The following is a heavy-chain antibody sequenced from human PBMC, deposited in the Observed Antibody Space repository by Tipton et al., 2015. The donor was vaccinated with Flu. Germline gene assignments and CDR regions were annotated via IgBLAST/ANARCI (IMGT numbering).Heavy chain of an antibody. Sequence: GLVKPSETLSPTCAVYGGSFSGYYWSWIRQPPGKGLEWIGEINHSGSTNYNPSLKSRVTISVDTSKNQFSLKLSSVTAADTAVYYCASSKTYYDFWSGYYYYYYGMDVWGQGTTVTVSS. CDR3: ASSKTYYDFWSGYYYYYYGMDV. J-gene: IGHJ6*02. CDR2: INHSGST. CDR1: GGSFSGYY. D-gene: IGHD3-3*01. V-gene: IGHV4-34*01.